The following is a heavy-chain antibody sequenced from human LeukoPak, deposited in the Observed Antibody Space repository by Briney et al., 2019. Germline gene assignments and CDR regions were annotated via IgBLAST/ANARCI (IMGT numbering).Heavy chain of an antibody. J-gene: IGHJ4*02. CDR3: ARQYSGYDLYVDY. Sequence: ASVKVSCKASGYTFTSYYMHWVRQAPGQGLEWMGIINPSGGTTNYAQKLQGRVTMTTDTSTSTAYMELRSLRSDDTAVYYCARQYSGYDLYVDYWGQGTLVTVSS. V-gene: IGHV1-46*01. D-gene: IGHD5-12*01. CDR2: INPSGGTT. CDR1: GYTFTSYY.